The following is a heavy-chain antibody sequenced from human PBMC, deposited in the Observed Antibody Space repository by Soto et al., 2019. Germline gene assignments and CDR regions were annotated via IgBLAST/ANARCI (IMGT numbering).Heavy chain of an antibody. J-gene: IGHJ4*02. CDR1: GGSISSYY. CDR2: IYYSGST. CDR3: ARGGPYYYDSSGYYNRGRKFGY. D-gene: IGHD3-22*01. Sequence: SETLSLTCTVSGGSISSYYWSWIRQPPGKGLEWIGYIYYSGSTNYNPSLKSRVTISVDTSKNQFSLKLSSVTAADTAVYYCARGGPYYYDSSGYYNRGRKFGYWGQGTLVTLSS. V-gene: IGHV4-59*12.